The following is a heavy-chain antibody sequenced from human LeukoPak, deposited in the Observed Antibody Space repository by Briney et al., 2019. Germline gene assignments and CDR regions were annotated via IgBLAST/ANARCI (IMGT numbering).Heavy chain of an antibody. J-gene: IGHJ1*01. Sequence: ASVEVSCKASGGTFSSYAISWVRQAPGQGLEWMGGIIPIFGTANYAQKFQGRVTITTDESTSTAYMELSSLRSEDTAVYYCARPGEYSSSGFQHWGQGTLVTVSS. CDR1: GGTFSSYA. CDR2: IIPIFGTA. V-gene: IGHV1-69*05. CDR3: ARPGEYSSSGFQH. D-gene: IGHD6-6*01.